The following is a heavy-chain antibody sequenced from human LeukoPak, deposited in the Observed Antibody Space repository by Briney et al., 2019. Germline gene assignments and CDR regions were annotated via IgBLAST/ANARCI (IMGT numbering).Heavy chain of an antibody. D-gene: IGHD1-26*01. V-gene: IGHV1-69*13. CDR1: GGTFSSYA. J-gene: IGHJ4*02. CDR3: ARDTGPYSGSYYEDFVY. Sequence: SVKVSCKASGGTFSSYAISWVRQAPGQGLEWMGGIIPIFGTANYAQKFQGRVTITADESTSTAYMELSSLRSEDTAVYYCARDTGPYSGSYYEDFVYWGQGTLVTVSS. CDR2: IIPIFGTA.